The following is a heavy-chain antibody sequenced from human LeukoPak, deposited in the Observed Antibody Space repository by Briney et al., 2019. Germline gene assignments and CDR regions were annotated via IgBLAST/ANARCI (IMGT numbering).Heavy chain of an antibody. Sequence: PGGSLRLSCAASGFTFSSYSMNWVRQAPGKGLEWVSSINNVASHIYYAHSVKGRFTISRDNAKNSLYLQMNSLRAEDTAVYYCARDWGSSWPPYYFDYWGQGTLVTVSS. D-gene: IGHD6-13*01. CDR3: ARDWGSSWPPYYFDY. CDR1: GFTFSSYS. CDR2: INNVASHI. J-gene: IGHJ4*02. V-gene: IGHV3-21*01.